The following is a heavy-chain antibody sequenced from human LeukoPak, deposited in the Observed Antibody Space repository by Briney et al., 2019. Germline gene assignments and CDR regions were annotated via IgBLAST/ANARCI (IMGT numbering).Heavy chain of an antibody. CDR2: LSSTGNT. Sequence: GGSLRLSCAASGFTFSSYSMNWVRQAPGKGLEWVSLLSSTGNTSYADSVKGRFTISRHNSKNTLYLQVNSLRPEDTAMYYCARWRPIDAFDIWGQGTMVIVSS. CDR3: ARWRPIDAFDI. CDR1: GFTFSSYS. J-gene: IGHJ3*02. V-gene: IGHV3-53*04. D-gene: IGHD3-3*01.